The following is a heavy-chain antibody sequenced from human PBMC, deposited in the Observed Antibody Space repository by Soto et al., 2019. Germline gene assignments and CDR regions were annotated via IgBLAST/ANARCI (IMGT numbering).Heavy chain of an antibody. CDR2: ISSDGETE. J-gene: IGHJ4*01. CDR1: GVTFSTYV. D-gene: IGHD6-19*01. Sequence: GESRRRSWIASGVTFSTYVIHGVRQAPGKGLEWVGVISSDGETEYYADSVKRRFTISRDNSKHTMYLQMASLRPEDTAGYYCAKEVEVARDLGYRGPGTLVHRL. V-gene: IGHV3-30*18. CDR3: AKEVEVARDLGY.